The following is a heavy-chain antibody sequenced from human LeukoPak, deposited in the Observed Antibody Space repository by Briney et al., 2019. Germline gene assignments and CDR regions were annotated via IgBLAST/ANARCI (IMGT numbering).Heavy chain of an antibody. V-gene: IGHV4-59*01. D-gene: IGHD6-13*01. CDR3: ARVQYSSSWYRAFDI. CDR2: IYYSGST. CDR1: GGSISSYY. J-gene: IGHJ3*02. Sequence: SETLSLTCTVSGGSISSYYWSWIRQPPGKGLEWIGYIYYSGSTNYNPSLKSRVTISVDTSKNQFSLKLSSVTAADTAVYYCARVQYSSSWYRAFDIWGQGTMVTVSS.